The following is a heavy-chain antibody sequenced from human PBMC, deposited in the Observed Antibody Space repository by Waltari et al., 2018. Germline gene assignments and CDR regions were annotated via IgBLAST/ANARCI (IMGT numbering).Heavy chain of an antibody. V-gene: IGHV4-39*07. J-gene: IGHJ5*02. CDR2: IYYSGST. Sequence: QLQLQESGPGLVKPSETLSLTCTVPGGSISSSSYYWGWIRQPPGKGLEWIGSIYYSGSTYYNPSLKSRVTISVDTSKNQFSLKLSSVTAADTAVYYCARDQIFGVVIPWGQGTLVTVSS. CDR1: GGSISSSSYY. D-gene: IGHD3-3*01. CDR3: ARDQIFGVVIP.